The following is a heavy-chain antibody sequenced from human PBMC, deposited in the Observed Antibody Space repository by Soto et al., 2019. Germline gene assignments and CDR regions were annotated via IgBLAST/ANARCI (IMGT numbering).Heavy chain of an antibody. CDR3: ARVRFGDPFDF. V-gene: IGHV1-18*01. CDR2: FNPDNQNT. D-gene: IGHD3-16*01. J-gene: IGHJ4*02. CDR1: GYRFTTYG. Sequence: ASVKVSCKVSGYRFTTYGINWVRQAPGQGLEWVGWFNPDNQNTNYAQKFQDRVDLTTDSSTNTAYMELRDLRSDDTAVYYCARVRFGDPFDFWGQGSLVTVSS.